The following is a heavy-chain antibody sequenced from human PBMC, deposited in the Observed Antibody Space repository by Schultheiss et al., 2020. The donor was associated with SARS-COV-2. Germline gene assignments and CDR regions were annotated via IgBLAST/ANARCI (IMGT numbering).Heavy chain of an antibody. CDR2: ISQDGNNE. J-gene: IGHJ6*02. Sequence: GGSLRLSCAASGFTFSSYAMHWVRQAPGKGLEWVAVISQDGNNENYADSVKGRFTISRDNAKNSLYLQMNSLRAEDTAVYYCARDIVVVPAAIPRYYYYGMDVWGQGTTVTVSS. D-gene: IGHD2-2*02. CDR3: ARDIVVVPAAIPRYYYYGMDV. V-gene: IGHV3-30*04. CDR1: GFTFSSYA.